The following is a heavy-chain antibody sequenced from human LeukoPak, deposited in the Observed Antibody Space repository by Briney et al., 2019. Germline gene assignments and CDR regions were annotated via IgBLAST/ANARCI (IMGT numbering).Heavy chain of an antibody. Sequence: GGSLRLSCAASGFTFSSYSMNWVRQAPGKGLEWVSSISSSSSYIYYADSAKGRFTISRDNAKNSLYLQMNSLRAEDTAVYYCARYGGNSEVYWGQGTLVTVSS. CDR1: GFTFSSYS. CDR3: ARYGGNSEVY. V-gene: IGHV3-21*01. J-gene: IGHJ4*02. D-gene: IGHD4-23*01. CDR2: ISSSSSYI.